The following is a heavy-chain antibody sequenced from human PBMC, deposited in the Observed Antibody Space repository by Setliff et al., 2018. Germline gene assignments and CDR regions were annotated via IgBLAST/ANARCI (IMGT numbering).Heavy chain of an antibody. CDR2: FYYNWAT. CDR3: ARGIKPSSWTFKY. D-gene: IGHD6-13*01. CDR1: GGSISSYS. J-gene: IGHJ4*02. Sequence: NPSETLSLTCSVSGGSISSYSWGWIRQPPGKGLEWIGFFYYNWATNYNPSLRSRVTISVDMSKNQFSLKLNSVSAADTAIYYCARGIKPSSWTFKYWGQGTLVTVSS. V-gene: IGHV4-59*08.